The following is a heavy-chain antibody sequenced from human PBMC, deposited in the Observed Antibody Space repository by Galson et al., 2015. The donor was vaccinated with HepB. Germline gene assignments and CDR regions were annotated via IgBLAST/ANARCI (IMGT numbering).Heavy chain of an antibody. CDR2: ISSSSSYI. V-gene: IGHV3-21*01. J-gene: IGHJ2*01. CDR1: GFTFSSYS. Sequence: SLRLSCAASGFTFSSYSMNWVRQAPGKGLEWVSSISSSSSYIYYADSVKGRFTISRDNAKNSLYLQMNSLRAEDTAVYYCARDRHPEDYSWYFDLWGRGTLVTVSS. D-gene: IGHD3-10*01. CDR3: ARDRHPEDYSWYFDL.